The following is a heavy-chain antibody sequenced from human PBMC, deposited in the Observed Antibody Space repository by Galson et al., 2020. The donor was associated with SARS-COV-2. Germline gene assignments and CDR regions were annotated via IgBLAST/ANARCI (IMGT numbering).Heavy chain of an antibody. Sequence: SETLSLTCTVSGGSIRSSTYYWSWIRQHPVKGLEWIGCIYYSGNTYYNPSLKSRLTMSVDTSENQFSLKLTSVTAADTAVYYCARVLLGGRLAQLSSRMDVWGQGTTVTVSS. CDR1: GGSIRSSTYY. CDR3: ARVLLGGRLAQLSSRMDV. CDR2: IYYSGNT. D-gene: IGHD3-16*02. J-gene: IGHJ6*02. V-gene: IGHV4-31*03.